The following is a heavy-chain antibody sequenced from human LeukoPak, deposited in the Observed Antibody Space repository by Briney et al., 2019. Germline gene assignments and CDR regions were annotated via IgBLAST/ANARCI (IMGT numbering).Heavy chain of an antibody. CDR1: GFTFYLYS. J-gene: IGHJ4*02. V-gene: IGHV3-23*01. D-gene: IGHD3-16*01. CDR2: ISDKGDAI. CDR3: AKYVLMGPTRAFDY. Sequence: GGSLRLSCAASGFTFYLYSMNWVRQAPGKGLEWVSVISDKGDAIYYADSVKGRFTISRDNSRNMVYLQMNNLRAEDTATYYCAKYVLMGPTRAFDYWGQGTLVTVSS.